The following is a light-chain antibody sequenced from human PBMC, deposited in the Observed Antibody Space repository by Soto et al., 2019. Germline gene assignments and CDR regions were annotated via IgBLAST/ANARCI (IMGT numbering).Light chain of an antibody. CDR3: SSYRSSTTLAV. J-gene: IGLJ2*01. V-gene: IGLV2-14*01. CDR2: EVS. Sequence: QSALTQPASVSGSPGQSITISCTGTSSDVGGYKYVSWYQHYPGKAPKLMIYEVSNRPSGVSNRFSGSKSGNTASLTISGLQAEDEADYYCSSYRSSTTLAVFGGGTKLTVL. CDR1: SSDVGGYKY.